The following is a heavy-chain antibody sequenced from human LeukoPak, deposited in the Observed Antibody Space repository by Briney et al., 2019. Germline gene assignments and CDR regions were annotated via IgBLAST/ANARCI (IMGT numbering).Heavy chain of an antibody. D-gene: IGHD1-26*01. Sequence: ASVKVSCKASGYTFTNWYIHWVRQAPGQGPEWMGWINPHSGGTNYAQKFQGRVTMTRDTSITTAYMELSRLRSDDTAVSYCAKWGAENAFDIWGQGTMVTVSS. CDR1: GYTFTNWY. CDR2: INPHSGGT. J-gene: IGHJ3*02. CDR3: AKWGAENAFDI. V-gene: IGHV1-2*02.